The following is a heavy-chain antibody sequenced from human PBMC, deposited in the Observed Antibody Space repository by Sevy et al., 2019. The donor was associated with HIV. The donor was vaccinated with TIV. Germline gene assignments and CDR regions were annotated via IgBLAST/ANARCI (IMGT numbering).Heavy chain of an antibody. V-gene: IGHV3-23*01. J-gene: IGHJ4*02. CDR1: GFTFSSYA. D-gene: IGHD5-12*01. CDR3: AKGSRWLQFDY. CDR2: ISGSGGST. Sequence: GGSLRLSCAASGFTFSSYAMSWVRQAPGKGLEWVSAISGSGGSTYYADSVKGRCTISRDNSKNTLYQQMNSLRAEDTAVYYCAKGSRWLQFDYWGQGTLVTVSS.